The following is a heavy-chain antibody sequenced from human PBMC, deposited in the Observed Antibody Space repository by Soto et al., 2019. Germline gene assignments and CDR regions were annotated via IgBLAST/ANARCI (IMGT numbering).Heavy chain of an antibody. CDR2: IYYSGST. CDR3: ATEIVRAAGGRTFRGFDI. Sequence: SETLSLTCTASGGPISSSSYYWGWIRQPPGKGLEWIGSIYYSGSTYYNPSLKSRVTISVDTSKNQFSLKLSSVTAADTAVYYCATEIVRAAGGRTFRGFDIWGQGTMVTVSS. CDR1: GGPISSSSYY. D-gene: IGHD6-13*01. J-gene: IGHJ3*02. V-gene: IGHV4-39*01.